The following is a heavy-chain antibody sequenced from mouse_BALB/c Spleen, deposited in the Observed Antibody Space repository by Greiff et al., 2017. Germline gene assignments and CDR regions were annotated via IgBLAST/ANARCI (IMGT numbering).Heavy chain of an antibody. J-gene: IGHJ2*01. Sequence: QVQLQQPGAELVKPGASVKLSCKASGYTFTSYWMHWVKQRPGQGLEWIGEIDPSDSYTNYNQKFKGKATLTVDKSSSTAYMQLSSLTSEDSAVYYCANLYDGYVDYWGQGTTLTVSS. D-gene: IGHD2-3*01. CDR3: ANLYDGYVDY. CDR1: GYTFTSYW. CDR2: IDPSDSYT. V-gene: IGHV1-69*02.